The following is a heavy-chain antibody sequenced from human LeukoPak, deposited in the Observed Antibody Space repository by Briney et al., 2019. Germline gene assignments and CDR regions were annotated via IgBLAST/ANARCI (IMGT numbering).Heavy chain of an antibody. CDR2: INPNGGST. CDR1: GYTFTSYY. D-gene: IGHD2-2*01. J-gene: IGHJ4*02. CDR3: ARDFGMVVPAATFDY. Sequence: GASVKVSCKASGYTFTSYYMHWVRQAPGQGLEWMGIINPNGGSTSYAQKFQSRVTMTRDMSTSTVYMELSSLRSEDTAVYYCARDFGMVVPAATFDYWGQGTLVTVSS. V-gene: IGHV1-46*01.